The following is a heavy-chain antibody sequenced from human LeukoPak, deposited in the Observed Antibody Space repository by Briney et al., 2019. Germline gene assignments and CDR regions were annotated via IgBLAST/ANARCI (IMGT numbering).Heavy chain of an antibody. CDR1: GFTFSSYW. CDR2: INSDGSST. J-gene: IGHJ3*02. Sequence: GGSLRLSCAASGFTFSSYWMHWVRQAPGKGLVWVSRINSDGSSTSYADSVKGRFTISRDRSRNAIYLQMNGLRAEDTAIYYCAKNWYGDGFDIWGQGTMVIVS. CDR3: AKNWYGDGFDI. V-gene: IGHV3-74*01. D-gene: IGHD6-13*01.